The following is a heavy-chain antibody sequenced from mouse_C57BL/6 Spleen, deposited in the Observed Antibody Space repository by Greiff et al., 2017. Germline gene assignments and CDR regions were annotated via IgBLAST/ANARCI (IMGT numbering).Heavy chain of an antibody. CDR3: ARDYGYDGGYAMDY. CDR2: INPNYGTT. CDR1: GYSFTDYN. V-gene: IGHV1-39*01. D-gene: IGHD2-2*01. J-gene: IGHJ4*01. Sequence: EVKLMESGPELVKPGASVKISCKASGYSFTDYNMNWVKQSNGKSLEWIGVINPNYGTTSYNQKFKGKATLTVDQSSSTAYMQLNSLTSEDSAVYYCARDYGYDGGYAMDYWGQGTSVTVSS.